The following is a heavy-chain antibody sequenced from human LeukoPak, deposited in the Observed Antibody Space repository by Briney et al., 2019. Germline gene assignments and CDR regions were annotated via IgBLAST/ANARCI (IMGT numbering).Heavy chain of an antibody. D-gene: IGHD3-10*01. CDR3: ARDRGRASRAYMDV. J-gene: IGHJ6*03. CDR1: GYSFTDYY. CDR2: INPNSGGT. Sequence: GASVKVSCKASGYSFTDYYLHWVRQAPGQGLEWMGWINPNSGGTSYAQKFQGRVTMTRDTSISTAYMELSRLRSDDTAVYYCARDRGRASRAYMDVWGKGTTVTISS. V-gene: IGHV1-2*02.